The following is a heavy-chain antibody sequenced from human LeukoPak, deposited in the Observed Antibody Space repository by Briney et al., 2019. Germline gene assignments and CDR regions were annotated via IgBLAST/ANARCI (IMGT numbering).Heavy chain of an antibody. CDR1: GFTVSSNY. J-gene: IGHJ4*02. CDR3: ASLLRYFDWLLKGYFDY. CDR2: IKQDGSNK. D-gene: IGHD3-9*01. Sequence: GGSLRLSCAASGFTVSSNYMSWVRQAPGKGLEWVANIKQDGSNKYYADSVKGRFTISRDNSKNTLYLQTNSLRAEDTAVYYCASLLRYFDWLLKGYFDYWGQGTLVTVSS. V-gene: IGHV3-7*01.